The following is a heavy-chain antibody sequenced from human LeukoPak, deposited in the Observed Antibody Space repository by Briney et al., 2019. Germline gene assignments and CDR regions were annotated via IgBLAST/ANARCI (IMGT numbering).Heavy chain of an antibody. CDR3: AKEAVTIFGVGYYMDV. D-gene: IGHD3-3*01. J-gene: IGHJ6*03. CDR2: IRYDGSNK. CDR1: GFTFGDYA. V-gene: IGHV3-30*02. Sequence: PGRSLRLSCTASGFTFGDYAMSWFRQAPGKGLEWVAFIRYDGSNKYYADSVKGRFTISRDNSKNTLYLQMNSLRAEDTAVYYCAKEAVTIFGVGYYMDVWGKGTTVTVSS.